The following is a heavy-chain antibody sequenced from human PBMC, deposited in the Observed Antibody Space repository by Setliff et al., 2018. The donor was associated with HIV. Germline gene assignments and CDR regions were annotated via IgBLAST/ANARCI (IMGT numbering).Heavy chain of an antibody. V-gene: IGHV3-30*02. D-gene: IGHD2-21*01. CDR2: IRNDGSNE. CDR3: VRDFGHCVGGGCDPNLDV. J-gene: IGHJ6*03. CDR1: GFTFSSYG. Sequence: GGSLRLSCAASGFTFSSYGMHWVRQVPGKGLEWVAFIRNDGSNEYYIDSVKGRFTISRDDSKNTVYLQMNSLTAEDTAVYYCVRDFGHCVGGGCDPNLDVWGKGTTVTV.